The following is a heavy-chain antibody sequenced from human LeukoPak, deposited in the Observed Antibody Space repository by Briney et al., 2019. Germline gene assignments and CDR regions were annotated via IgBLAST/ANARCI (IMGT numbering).Heavy chain of an antibody. J-gene: IGHJ4*02. CDR2: ISGSGGMT. CDR3: AKGQEQWLVLYFDY. D-gene: IGHD6-19*01. V-gene: IGHV3-23*01. Sequence: GGSLRLSCAASGFTFSSYEMNWVRQAPGKGLEWVSAISGSGGMTYYADSVKGRFTISRDNSKNTLYLQMNSLRAEDTAVYYCAKGQEQWLVLYFDYWGQGTLVTVSS. CDR1: GFTFSSYE.